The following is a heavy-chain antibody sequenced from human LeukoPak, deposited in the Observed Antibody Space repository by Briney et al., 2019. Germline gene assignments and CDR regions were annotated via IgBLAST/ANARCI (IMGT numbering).Heavy chain of an antibody. D-gene: IGHD1-26*01. CDR2: IYYSGST. CDR1: GGSISSSSYY. J-gene: IGHJ3*02. CDR3: ARGRSSGSYYGAFDI. Sequence: SETLSLTCTVSGGSISSSSYYWGWIRQPPGKGLEWIGSIYYSGSTYYNPSLKSRVTISVDTSKNQFSLKLSSVTAADTAVYYCARGRSSGSYYGAFDIWGQGTMVTVSS. V-gene: IGHV4-39*07.